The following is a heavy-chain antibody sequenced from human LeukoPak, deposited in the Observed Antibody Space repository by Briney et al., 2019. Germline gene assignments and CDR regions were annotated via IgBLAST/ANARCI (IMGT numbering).Heavy chain of an antibody. CDR1: GFTFSIYW. CDR2: MKEEGSEK. D-gene: IGHD2-21*02. J-gene: IGHJ4*02. CDR3: ARARMTDIVLDY. V-gene: IGHV3-7*05. Sequence: PGGSLRLSCAASGFTFSIYWMTWVRQAPGKGLEWVANMKEEGSEKYCVDSVQGRFTISRDNAKNSLYLQMNSLRAEDTAVYYCARARMTDIVLDYWGQGTLVTVSS.